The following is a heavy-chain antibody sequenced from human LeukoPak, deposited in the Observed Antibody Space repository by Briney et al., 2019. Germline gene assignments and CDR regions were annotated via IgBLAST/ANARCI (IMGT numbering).Heavy chain of an antibody. CDR1: GYTFTSYA. V-gene: IGHV1-3*01. CDR3: ARDLGQWLVFGDAPEPFDY. CDR2: INAGNGNT. D-gene: IGHD6-19*01. J-gene: IGHJ4*02. Sequence: ASVKVSRKASGYTFTSYAMHWVRQAPGQRLEWMGWINAGNGNTKYSQKFQGRVTITRDTSASTAYMELSSLRSEDTAVYYCARDLGQWLVFGDAPEPFDYWGQGTLVTVSS.